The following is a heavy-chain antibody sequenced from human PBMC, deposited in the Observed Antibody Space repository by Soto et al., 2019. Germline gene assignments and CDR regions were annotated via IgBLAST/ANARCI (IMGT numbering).Heavy chain of an antibody. Sequence: QVQLVQSGAEVKKPGSSVKVSCKASGGTFSSYAISWVRQAPGQGLEWMGGITPIFGTTDYAQKFQGRVTITADESTRTAYMELSSRRSEDTAVYYCAKATSLRGPVYWYFDLWGRGTLVTISS. V-gene: IGHV1-69*12. J-gene: IGHJ2*01. CDR3: AKATSLRGPVYWYFDL. CDR1: GGTFSSYA. CDR2: ITPIFGTT.